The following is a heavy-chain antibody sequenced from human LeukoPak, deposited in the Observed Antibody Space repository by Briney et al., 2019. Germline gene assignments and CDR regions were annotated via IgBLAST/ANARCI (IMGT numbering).Heavy chain of an antibody. CDR1: GFTFSSYW. Sequence: GGSLRLSCAASGFTFSSYWMSWVRQAPGKGLEWVANIKQDGSEKYYVDSVKGRLTISRDNAKNSLYLQMNSLRAEDTAVYYCARDNMITFGGVTAFDYWGQGTLVTVSS. CDR2: IKQDGSEK. CDR3: ARDNMITFGGVTAFDY. D-gene: IGHD3-16*01. J-gene: IGHJ4*02. V-gene: IGHV3-7*03.